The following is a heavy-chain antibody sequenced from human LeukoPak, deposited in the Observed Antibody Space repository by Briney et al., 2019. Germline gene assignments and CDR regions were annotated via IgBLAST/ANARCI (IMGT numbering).Heavy chain of an antibody. V-gene: IGHV3-21*01. CDR3: ARLSPKDGPSNDY. CDR1: GFTFSSYS. Sequence: PGGSLRLSCAASGFTFSSYSMNWVRQAPGKGLEWVSSISSSSSYIYYADSVKGRFTISRDNAKNSLYLQMNGLRAEDTAVYYCARLSPKDGPSNDYWGQGTLVTVSS. D-gene: IGHD2-15*01. CDR2: ISSSSSYI. J-gene: IGHJ4*02.